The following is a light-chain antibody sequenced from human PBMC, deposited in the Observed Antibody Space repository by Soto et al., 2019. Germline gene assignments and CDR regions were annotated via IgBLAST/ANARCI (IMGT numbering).Light chain of an antibody. CDR2: SNN. CDR3: AAWDDSLNAYV. Sequence: QAVVTQPPSASGTPGQRVTISCSGSSSNIGSNTVNWYQQLPGTAPKLLIYSNNQRPSGVPDRFSGSKSGTSASLAISGLQSEDEPDYYCAAWDDSLNAYVFGTGTKLTVL. CDR1: SSNIGSNT. V-gene: IGLV1-44*01. J-gene: IGLJ1*01.